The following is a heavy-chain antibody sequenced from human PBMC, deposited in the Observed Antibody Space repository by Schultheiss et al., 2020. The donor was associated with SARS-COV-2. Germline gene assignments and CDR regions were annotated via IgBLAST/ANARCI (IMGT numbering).Heavy chain of an antibody. CDR2: IYYSGST. J-gene: IGHJ4*02. CDR1: GGSISSGGYY. CDR3: ARGAYGSRRKYYFDY. V-gene: IGHV4-30-4*08. D-gene: IGHD3-10*01. Sequence: LRLSCTVSGGSISSGGYYWSWIRQHPGKGLEWIGYIYYSGSTYYNPSLKSRVTISADTSKNQFSLKLSSVTATDTAMYYCARGAYGSRRKYYFDYWGQGTLVTVSS.